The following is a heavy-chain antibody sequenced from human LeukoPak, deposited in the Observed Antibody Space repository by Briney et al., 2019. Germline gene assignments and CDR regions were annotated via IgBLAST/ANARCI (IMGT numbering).Heavy chain of an antibody. D-gene: IGHD6-6*01. CDR2: IIPIFGTA. J-gene: IGHJ4*02. CDR1: GGTFSSYA. Sequence: ASVKVSCTASGGTFSSYAISWVRQAPGQGLEWMGGIIPIFGTANYAQKFQGRVTITADESTSTAYMELSSLRSEDTAVYYCARGTTKRIAAYFDYWGQGTLVTVSS. V-gene: IGHV1-69*13. CDR3: ARGTTKRIAAYFDY.